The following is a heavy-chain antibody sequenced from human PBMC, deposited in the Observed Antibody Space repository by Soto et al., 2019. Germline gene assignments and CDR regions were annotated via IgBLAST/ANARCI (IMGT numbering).Heavy chain of an antibody. D-gene: IGHD2-15*01. CDR1: GFTFSSYA. J-gene: IGHJ6*02. Sequence: GGSLRLSCAASGFTFSSYAMSWVRQAPGKGLEWVSAISGSGGSTYYADSVKGRFTISRDNSKNTLYLQMNSLRAEDTAVYYCARYCSGGSCYSGWGYYYGMDVWGQGTTVTVSS. CDR3: ARYCSGGSCYSGWGYYYGMDV. CDR2: ISGSGGST. V-gene: IGHV3-23*01.